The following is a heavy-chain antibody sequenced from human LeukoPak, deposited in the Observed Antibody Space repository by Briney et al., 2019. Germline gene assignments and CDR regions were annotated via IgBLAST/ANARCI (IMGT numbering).Heavy chain of an antibody. CDR2: INPNSGGT. Sequence: GASVRVSCKASGYTFTGYYIHWVRQAPGQGLEWMAWINPNSGGTNYAQKFQGRVTMTRDTSINTAYMELSRLRSDDTAVYYCPRGYSGYDYAYYFDYWGQGTLVTVSS. V-gene: IGHV1-2*02. CDR3: PRGYSGYDYAYYFDY. J-gene: IGHJ4*02. CDR1: GYTFTGYY. D-gene: IGHD5-12*01.